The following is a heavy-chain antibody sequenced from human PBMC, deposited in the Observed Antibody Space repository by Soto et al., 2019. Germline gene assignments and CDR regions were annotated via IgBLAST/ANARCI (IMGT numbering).Heavy chain of an antibody. Sequence: VEVSCKGSGGTLSSYSISWGRQAPGQGLEWMGGIIPIFGTANYAQKFQGRVTITADESTSTAYMELSSLRSEDTAVYYCASTSSSWTFDYWGQGTLVTVSS. CDR2: IIPIFGTA. CDR1: GGTLSSYS. J-gene: IGHJ4*02. D-gene: IGHD6-13*01. V-gene: IGHV1-69*01. CDR3: ASTSSSWTFDY.